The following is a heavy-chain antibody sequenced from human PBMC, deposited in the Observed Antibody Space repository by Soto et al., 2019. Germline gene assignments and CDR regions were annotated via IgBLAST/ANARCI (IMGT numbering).Heavy chain of an antibody. CDR2: IYPGDSDT. D-gene: IGHD1-26*01. CDR1: GYSVTTYW. CDR3: ARLLAYSGSYLDYGMDV. J-gene: IGHJ6*02. V-gene: IGHV5-51*01. Sequence: GESLKISCKGSGYSVTTYWIGWVRQMPGKGLEWMGIIYPGDSDTRYSPSFQGQVTISADKSISTAYLQWSSLKASDTAMYYCARLLAYSGSYLDYGMDVWGQGTTVTVSS.